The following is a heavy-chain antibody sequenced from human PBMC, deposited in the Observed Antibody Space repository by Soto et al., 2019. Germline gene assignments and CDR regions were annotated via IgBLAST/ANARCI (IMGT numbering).Heavy chain of an antibody. D-gene: IGHD2-21*02. V-gene: IGHV2-5*02. CDR2: IYWDDDR. Sequence: QITLKESGPTLVKPTQTLTLTCTFSGFSLSTTGVGVGWIRQPPGKALEWLALIYWDDDRRYNPSLKSRFTIPKDTSKNQVVLTMTNMDPVDTATYYCVQSRCGGDCLQSYSSHSYYGLDVWGQGTTVTVSS. J-gene: IGHJ6*02. CDR1: GFSLSTTGVG. CDR3: VQSRCGGDCLQSYSSHSYYGLDV.